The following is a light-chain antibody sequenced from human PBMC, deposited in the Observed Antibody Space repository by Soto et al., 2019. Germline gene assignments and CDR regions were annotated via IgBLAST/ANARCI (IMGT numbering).Light chain of an antibody. Sequence: EVVMTQSPATLSVSPGERVSLSCRASQSINAHLAWYQQKPGQAPRLLMHGASTRATGIPARFSGSGFGTDFILTISRLQSEDFAVYYCQQYNTWLWTFGQGTKVEIQ. CDR3: QQYNTWLWT. J-gene: IGKJ1*01. V-gene: IGKV3-15*01. CDR2: GAS. CDR1: QSINAH.